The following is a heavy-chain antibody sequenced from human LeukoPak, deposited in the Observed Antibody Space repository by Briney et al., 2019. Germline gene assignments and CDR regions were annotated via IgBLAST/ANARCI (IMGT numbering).Heavy chain of an antibody. J-gene: IGHJ3*02. Sequence: GGSLRLSCAASGFTFDDYGLSWVRQAPGKGLEWVSYISSSGSTIYYADSVKGRFTISRDNAKNSLYLQMNSLRAEDTAVYYCARDGLRGAFDIWGQGTMVTVPS. CDR2: ISSSGSTI. V-gene: IGHV3-11*01. CDR3: ARDGLRGAFDI. CDR1: GFTFDDYG. D-gene: IGHD3-10*01.